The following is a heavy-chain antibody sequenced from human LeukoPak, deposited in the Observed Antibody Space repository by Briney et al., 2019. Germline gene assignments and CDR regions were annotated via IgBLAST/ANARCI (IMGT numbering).Heavy chain of an antibody. CDR1: GGSINSSNHY. J-gene: IGHJ4*02. CDR2: IYYSGST. V-gene: IGHV4-39*01. Sequence: PSETLSLTCTVSGGSINSSNHYWGWVRQPPGKGLEWIGSIYYSGSTYYNPSLKSRVTISVDTSKNQFSLKLSSVTAADTAVYYCARLGSRNSPFDYWGQGTLVTVSS. D-gene: IGHD1-26*01. CDR3: ARLGSRNSPFDY.